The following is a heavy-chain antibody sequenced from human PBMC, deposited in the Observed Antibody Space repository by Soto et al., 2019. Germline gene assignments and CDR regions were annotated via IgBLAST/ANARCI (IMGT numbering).Heavy chain of an antibody. J-gene: IGHJ6*02. CDR3: ARSIAVAGRVVYYYGMDV. CDR2: IIPIFGTA. CDR1: GGTFSSYA. D-gene: IGHD6-19*01. V-gene: IGHV1-69*13. Sequence: SVKVSCKASGGTFSSYAISWLRQAPGQGLGWMGGIIPIFGTANYAQKFQGRVTITADESTSTTYMQLSSRRSEDTAVYYCARSIAVAGRVVYYYGMDVWGQGTTVTVSS.